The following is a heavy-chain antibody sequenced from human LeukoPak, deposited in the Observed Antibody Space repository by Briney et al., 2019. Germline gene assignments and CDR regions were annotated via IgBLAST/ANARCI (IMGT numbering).Heavy chain of an antibody. D-gene: IGHD6-19*01. J-gene: IGHJ3*01. CDR2: ISVDGSIE. CDR1: VFTFSSYG. V-gene: IGHV3-30*18. CDR3: AKASEKVVAGSDDALDV. Sequence: PGGSLRLSCVASVFTFSSYGMHWLRQTPGKGLEWVALISVDGSIEYYVDSVKGRFTISRDNSKNTLFLQMNSLRPDDTDAYYYAKASEKVVAGSDDALDVGGQGTMVTVSS.